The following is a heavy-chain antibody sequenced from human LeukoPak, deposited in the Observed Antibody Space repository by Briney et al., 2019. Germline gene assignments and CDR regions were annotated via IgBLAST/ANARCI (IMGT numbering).Heavy chain of an antibody. CDR2: ISHDGSNK. CDR1: GFTFSACA. CDR3: AGDYYDSSGYYYHWFDP. J-gene: IGHJ5*02. D-gene: IGHD3-22*01. Sequence: GGSLRLSCAASGFTFSACAMHWVRQAPGKGLEWVAVISHDGSNKYYADSVKGRFTISRDNSKNTLYLRMNSLRAEDTAVYYCAGDYYDSSGYYYHWFDPWGQETLVNVSS. V-gene: IGHV3-30*04.